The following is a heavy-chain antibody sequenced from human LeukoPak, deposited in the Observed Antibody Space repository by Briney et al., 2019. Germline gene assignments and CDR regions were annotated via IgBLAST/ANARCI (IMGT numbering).Heavy chain of an antibody. CDR2: ISNTGSVI. Sequence: HPGGSLRLSCAASGFTFSSYGMHWVRQAPGKGLEWISYISNTGSVIYYADSVKGRFTISRDNAKNSLYLQMNSLRAEDTAVYYCARNLPAADYWGQGTLVTVSS. D-gene: IGHD2-2*01. V-gene: IGHV3-48*04. CDR1: GFTFSSYG. CDR3: ARNLPAADY. J-gene: IGHJ4*02.